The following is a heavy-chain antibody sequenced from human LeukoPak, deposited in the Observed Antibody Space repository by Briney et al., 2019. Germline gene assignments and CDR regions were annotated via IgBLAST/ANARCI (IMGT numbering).Heavy chain of an antibody. D-gene: IGHD1-26*01. CDR2: ISSSSRYI. CDR1: GFTFSTYS. Sequence: GGSLRLSCSASGFTFSTYSMNWVRQAPGKGLEWVSSISSSSRYIYYADSVKGRFTISRDNAKNSLYLQMNSLRAEDTAVYYCARPEGGSHSDYFDYWGQGTLVTVSS. V-gene: IGHV3-21*01. J-gene: IGHJ4*02. CDR3: ARPEGGSHSDYFDY.